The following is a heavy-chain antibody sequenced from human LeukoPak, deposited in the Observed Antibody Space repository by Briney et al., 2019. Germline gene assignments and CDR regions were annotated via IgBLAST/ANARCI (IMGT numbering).Heavy chain of an antibody. CDR3: AKVESYSSSTYYMDV. V-gene: IGHV3-30*18. CDR2: ISYDGSNK. D-gene: IGHD6-6*01. J-gene: IGHJ6*03. Sequence: GGSLRLSCAASGFTFSNYGMHWVRQAPGKGLDWVAFISYDGSNKYYADSVKGRFTISRDNSKNTLYLQMNSLRVEDTAVYYRAKVESYSSSTYYMDVWGKGTTVTVSS. CDR1: GFTFSNYG.